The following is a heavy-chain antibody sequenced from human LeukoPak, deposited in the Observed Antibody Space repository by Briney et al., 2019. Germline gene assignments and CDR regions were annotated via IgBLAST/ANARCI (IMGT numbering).Heavy chain of an antibody. D-gene: IGHD6-13*01. Sequence: QTSETLSLTCTVSGGSISSYYWSWIRQPPGKGLEWIGYIYYSGSTNYNPSLKSRVTVSVDTSKNQFSLKLSSVTAADTAVYYCARDLKISSSWYGIDYWGQGTLVTVSS. CDR1: GGSISSYY. CDR2: IYYSGST. CDR3: ARDLKISSSWYGIDY. J-gene: IGHJ4*02. V-gene: IGHV4-59*01.